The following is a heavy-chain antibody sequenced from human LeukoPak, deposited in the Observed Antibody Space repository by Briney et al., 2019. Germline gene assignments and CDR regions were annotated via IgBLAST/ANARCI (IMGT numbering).Heavy chain of an antibody. CDR3: ARVSVGGGYYYYYYMDV. Sequence: SSETLSLTCTVSGGSISSYYWSWIRQPPGKGLEWIGEINHSGSTNYNPSLKSRVTISVDTSKNQSSLKLSSVTAADTAVYYCARVSVGGGYYYYYYMDVWGKGTTVTVSS. V-gene: IGHV4-34*01. J-gene: IGHJ6*03. D-gene: IGHD2-15*01. CDR2: INHSGST. CDR1: GGSISSYY.